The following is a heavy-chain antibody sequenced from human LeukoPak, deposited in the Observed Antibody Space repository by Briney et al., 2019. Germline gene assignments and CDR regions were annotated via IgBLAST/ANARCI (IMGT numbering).Heavy chain of an antibody. CDR2: IKQDGSEK. V-gene: IGHV3-7*01. CDR1: GFTFSSYW. Sequence: PGGSLRLSCAASGFTFSSYWTSWVRQAPGKGLEWVANIKQDGSEKYYVDSVKGRFTISRDNAKNSLYLQMNSLRAEDTAVYYCARVLDYYDSSGYYYFDYWGQGTLVTVSS. J-gene: IGHJ4*02. D-gene: IGHD3-22*01. CDR3: ARVLDYYDSSGYYYFDY.